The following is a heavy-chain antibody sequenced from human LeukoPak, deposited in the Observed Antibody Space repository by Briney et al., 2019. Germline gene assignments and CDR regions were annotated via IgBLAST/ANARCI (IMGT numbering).Heavy chain of an antibody. J-gene: IGHJ3*02. D-gene: IGHD3-22*01. CDR1: GFTVSSNY. V-gene: IGHV3-53*01. Sequence: GGSLRLSCAASGFTVSSNYMSWVRQAPGKGLEWVSVIYSGGSTYYADSVKGRFTISRDNPKNTLYLQMNSLRAEDTAVYYCARGHYYDSSGYYYVDAFDIWGQGTMVTVSS. CDR2: IYSGGST. CDR3: ARGHYYDSSGYYYVDAFDI.